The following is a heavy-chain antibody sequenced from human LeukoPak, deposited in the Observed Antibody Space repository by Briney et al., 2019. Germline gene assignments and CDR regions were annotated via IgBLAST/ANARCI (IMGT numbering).Heavy chain of an antibody. J-gene: IGHJ4*02. D-gene: IGHD6-6*01. CDR2: ISYTGST. CDR3: AREGDSSSYFDY. CDR1: GGSISSSSYY. V-gene: IGHV4-39*07. Sequence: PSETLSLTCTVSGGSISSSSYYWGWIRQPPGKGLEWIGSISYTGSTYYNPSLKSRVTISVDTSKNQFSLKLSSVTAADTAVYYCAREGDSSSYFDYWGQGTLVTVSS.